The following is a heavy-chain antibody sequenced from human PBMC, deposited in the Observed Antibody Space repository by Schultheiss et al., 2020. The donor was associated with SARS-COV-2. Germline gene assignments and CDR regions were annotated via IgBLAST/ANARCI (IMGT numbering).Heavy chain of an antibody. CDR3: AAETTVTTYGMDV. V-gene: IGHV1-2*04. Sequence: GESLKISCKASGYTFTDYYMHWLRQAPGQGLDWMGWINPNSGGTNYAQNFQGWVTMTGDMSTSTAYMELSNLRSEDTAVYYCAAETTVTTYGMDVWGQGTTVTVSS. CDR1: GYTFTDYY. J-gene: IGHJ6*02. CDR2: INPNSGGT. D-gene: IGHD4-11*01.